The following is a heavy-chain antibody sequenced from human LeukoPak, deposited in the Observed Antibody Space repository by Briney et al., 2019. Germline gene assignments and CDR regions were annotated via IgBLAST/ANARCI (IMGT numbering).Heavy chain of an antibody. CDR2: IYSGGST. Sequence: GGSLRLSCAASGFTVSSNYMSWVRQAPGKGLEWVSVIYSGGSTYYAASVKGRFTISRDNSKNTLYLQMNSLRAEDTAVYYCARDGSSGWSHDYWGQGALVTVSS. CDR3: ARDGSSGWSHDY. J-gene: IGHJ4*02. V-gene: IGHV3-53*01. CDR1: GFTVSSNY. D-gene: IGHD6-19*01.